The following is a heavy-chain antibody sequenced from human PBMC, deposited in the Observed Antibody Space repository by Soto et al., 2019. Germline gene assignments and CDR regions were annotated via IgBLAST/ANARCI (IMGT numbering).Heavy chain of an antibody. CDR1: GYSFTSYW. Sequence: PGESLKISCKGSGYSFTSYWIGWVRQMPGKGLEWMGIIYPGDSDARYSPSFQGQVTISANKSISTAYLQRSSLKASDTAMYYCARCRRITMVRGAIRLALDAFDIWGQGTMVTVSS. CDR2: IYPGDSDA. CDR3: ARCRRITMVRGAIRLALDAFDI. V-gene: IGHV5-51*01. J-gene: IGHJ3*02. D-gene: IGHD3-10*01.